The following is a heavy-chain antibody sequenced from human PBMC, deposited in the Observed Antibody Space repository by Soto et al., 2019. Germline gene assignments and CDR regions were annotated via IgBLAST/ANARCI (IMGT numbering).Heavy chain of an antibody. CDR1: GYTFSGYY. D-gene: IGHD6-13*01. CDR2: INPNSGGT. Sequence: QAQLVQSGAEVKKSGASVKVSCQASGYTFSGYYVHWVRQAPGQGLEWMGWINPNSGGTKYAQKFQGWVTLTVDTSISTAYMELSRVRSDDTAVYYCAREYAVGSSWYIRLYNWFDPWGQGTLVAVSS. CDR3: AREYAVGSSWYIRLYNWFDP. J-gene: IGHJ5*02. V-gene: IGHV1-2*04.